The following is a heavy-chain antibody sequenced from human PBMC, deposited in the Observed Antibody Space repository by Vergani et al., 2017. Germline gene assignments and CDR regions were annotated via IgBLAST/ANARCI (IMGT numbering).Heavy chain of an antibody. V-gene: IGHV4-34*01. Sequence: QVQLQQWGAGLLKPSETLSLTCAVYGGSFSGYYWSWIRQPPGKGLEWIGEINHSGSTNYNPSLKSRVTISVDTSKNQFSLKLSPVTAADTAVYYCARGLGLSDAFDIWGQGTMVTVSS. CDR1: GGSFSGYY. CDR3: ARGLGLSDAFDI. J-gene: IGHJ3*02. CDR2: INHSGST.